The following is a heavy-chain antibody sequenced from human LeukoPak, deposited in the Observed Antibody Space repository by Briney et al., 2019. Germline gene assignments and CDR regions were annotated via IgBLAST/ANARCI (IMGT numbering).Heavy chain of an antibody. CDR3: ARGSSGWYGVDY. CDR1: GFTFSSYA. Sequence: GGSLRLSCAASGFTFSSYAIHWVRQAPGKGLVWVSRINTDGSDTNYADSVKGRFTISRDNAKNTLYLQMNSLRAEDTAVYYCARGSSGWYGVDYWGQGTLVTVSS. V-gene: IGHV3-74*01. J-gene: IGHJ4*02. CDR2: INTDGSDT. D-gene: IGHD6-19*01.